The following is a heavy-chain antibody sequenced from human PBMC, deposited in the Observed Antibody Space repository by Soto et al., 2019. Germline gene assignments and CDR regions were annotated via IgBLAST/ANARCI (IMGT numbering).Heavy chain of an antibody. J-gene: IGHJ4*02. D-gene: IGHD4-17*01. Sequence: SDTLSLTSSVSGVPVSSGSYYWSWIRQPPGKGLEWVGKIYYSVGTDYNPSLKIRVTISMDTSKNQFSLKLSSVTAADTAVYYCARDYGGDYWGQGTLVTVSS. V-gene: IGHV4-61*01. CDR1: GVPVSSGSYY. CDR3: ARDYGGDY. CDR2: IYYSVGT.